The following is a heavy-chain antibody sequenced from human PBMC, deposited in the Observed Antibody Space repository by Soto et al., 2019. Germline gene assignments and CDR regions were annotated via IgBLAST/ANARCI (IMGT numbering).Heavy chain of an antibody. CDR3: ARDPTIAARRAYYYYGMDV. V-gene: IGHV1-69*13. Sequence: SVKVSFKASGGTFSSYAISWVRQAPGQGLEWMGGIIPIFGTANYAQKFQGRVTITADESTSTAYMELSSLRSEDTAVYYCARDPTIAARRAYYYYGMDVWGQGTTVTVSS. D-gene: IGHD6-6*01. CDR1: GGTFSSYA. J-gene: IGHJ6*02. CDR2: IIPIFGTA.